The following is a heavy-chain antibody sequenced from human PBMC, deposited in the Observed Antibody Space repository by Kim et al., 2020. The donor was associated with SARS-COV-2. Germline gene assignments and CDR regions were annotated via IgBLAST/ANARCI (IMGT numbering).Heavy chain of an antibody. V-gene: IGHV3-23*03. CDR3: AKDWGGDDYGDTLGFDY. J-gene: IGHJ4*02. Sequence: GGSLRLSCAASGFTFSSYSMSWVRQAPGKGLEWVSVIYSGGSTTYYADSEKGRFTISRDNSKNTLYLQMNSLSAEDTAVYYCAKDWGGDDYGDTLGFDYWGQGTLVTVSS. CDR2: IYSGGSTT. CDR1: GFTFSSYS. D-gene: IGHD4-17*01.